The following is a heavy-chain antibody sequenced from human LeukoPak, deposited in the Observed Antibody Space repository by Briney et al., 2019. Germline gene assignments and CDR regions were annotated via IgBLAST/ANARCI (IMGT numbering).Heavy chain of an antibody. CDR3: AGDLFRGVYRSLDY. D-gene: IGHD3-10*01. J-gene: IGHJ4*02. Sequence: GGSLRLSCAASGFTFSSYGMHWVRQAPGKGLEWVAVIWYDGSNKYYADSVKGRFTISRDNSKNTLYLQMNSLRAEDTAVYYCAGDLFRGVYRSLDYWGQGTLVTVSS. CDR2: IWYDGSNK. CDR1: GFTFSSYG. V-gene: IGHV3-33*01.